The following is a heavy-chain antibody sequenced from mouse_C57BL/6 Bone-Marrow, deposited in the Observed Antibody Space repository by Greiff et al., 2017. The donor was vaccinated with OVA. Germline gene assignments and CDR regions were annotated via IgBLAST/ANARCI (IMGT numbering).Heavy chain of an antibody. CDR1: GFSFNTYA. D-gene: IGHD2-1*01. CDR3: VRQLVTTLYYYAMDY. Sequence: DVQLQESGGGLVQPKGSLKLSCAASGFSFNTYAMNWVRQAPGKGLEWVARIRSKSNNYATYYADSVKDRFTISRDDSESMLYLQMNNLKTEDTAMYYCVRQLVTTLYYYAMDYWGQGTSVTVSS. V-gene: IGHV10-1*01. CDR2: IRSKSNNYAT. J-gene: IGHJ4*01.